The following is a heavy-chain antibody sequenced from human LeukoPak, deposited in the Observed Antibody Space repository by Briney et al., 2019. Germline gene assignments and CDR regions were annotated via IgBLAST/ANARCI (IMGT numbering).Heavy chain of an antibody. J-gene: IGHJ6*03. V-gene: IGHV1-69*13. D-gene: IGHD3-22*01. CDR2: ITPIFGTA. Sequence: SVKVSCKASGGTFSSYAISWVRQAPGQGPEWMGGITPIFGTANYAQKFQGRVTITADESTSTAYMELSSLRSEDTAVYYCASGSSGYGYYYYMDVWGKGTTVTVSS. CDR1: GGTFSSYA. CDR3: ASGSSGYGYYYYMDV.